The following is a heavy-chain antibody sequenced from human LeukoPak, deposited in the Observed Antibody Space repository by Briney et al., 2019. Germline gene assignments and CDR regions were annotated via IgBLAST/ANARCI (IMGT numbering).Heavy chain of an antibody. CDR2: IKQNGIER. J-gene: IGHJ4*02. Sequence: GGSLRLSCAASGFTFNTYWMNWVRQAPGKGLEWVASIKQNGIERYYVDSVKGRFTISRDNAKNSLYLQMNSLRAEDTAVYYCARVRYCSSTSCYRKGVNYFDYWGQGTLVTVSS. D-gene: IGHD2-2*02. V-gene: IGHV3-7*01. CDR3: ARVRYCSSTSCYRKGVNYFDY. CDR1: GFTFNTYW.